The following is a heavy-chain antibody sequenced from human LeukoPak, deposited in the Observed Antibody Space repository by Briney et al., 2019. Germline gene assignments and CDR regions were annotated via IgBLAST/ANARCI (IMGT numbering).Heavy chain of an antibody. V-gene: IGHV1-69*05. CDR2: IIPMLGRS. J-gene: IGHJ5*02. CDR3: AREDHTANNWFDP. CDR1: GGSFSSYG. Sequence: ASVKVSCKASGGSFSSYGISWVRQAPGQGLERMGGIIPMLGRSNYAQKFQGRVTISTDESTSIAYMEMSSLRSEDTAVYYCAREDHTANNWFDPWGQGTLVTVSS. D-gene: IGHD5-18*01.